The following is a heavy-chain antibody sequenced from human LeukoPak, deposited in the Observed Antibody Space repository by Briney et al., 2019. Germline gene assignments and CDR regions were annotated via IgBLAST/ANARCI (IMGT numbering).Heavy chain of an antibody. Sequence: PGGSLRLSCAASGFPFSAYSMNWVRQAPGKGLEWVSSISGSSSYMFCADSVKGRFTISRDNAKNSLNLQMNSLRAEDTAVYYCAKAYYDSSGYSYYFDYWGQGTLVTVSS. CDR1: GFPFSAYS. CDR2: ISGSSSYM. CDR3: AKAYYDSSGYSYYFDY. D-gene: IGHD3-22*01. V-gene: IGHV3-21*01. J-gene: IGHJ4*02.